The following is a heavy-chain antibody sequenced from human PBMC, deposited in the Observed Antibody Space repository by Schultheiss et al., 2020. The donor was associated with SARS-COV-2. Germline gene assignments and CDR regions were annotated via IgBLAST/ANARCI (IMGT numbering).Heavy chain of an antibody. J-gene: IGHJ6*02. CDR1: GGSITSGGYS. CDR2: IYYSGST. V-gene: IGHV4-31*03. CDR3: ARDGGTVKTGTRYYYYGLDV. Sequence: SETLSLTCTVSGGSITSGGYSWNWIRQHPGKGLEWIGYIYYSGSTYYNPSLKSRVTISVDTSKNQLSLKLSSVTAADTAVYYCARDGGTVKTGTRYYYYGLDVWGQGTTVTVSS. D-gene: IGHD4-17*01.